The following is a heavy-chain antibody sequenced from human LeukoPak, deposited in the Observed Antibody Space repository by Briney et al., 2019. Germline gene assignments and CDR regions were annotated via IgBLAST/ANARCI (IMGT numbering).Heavy chain of an antibody. V-gene: IGHV1-2*02. CDR2: INPNSGVT. D-gene: IGHD2-2*01. CDR1: GYTFTGYY. J-gene: IGHJ5*02. CDR3: ARDARHRYCSSSSCYRGWLDP. Sequence: ASVKVSCKASGYTFTGYYIHWVRQAPGQGLEWMGWINPNSGVTHYPQKFQGRVTMTRDTSIRTAYMEVSSLRSEDTAVYYCARDARHRYCSSSSCYRGWLDPWGQGTPVTVSS.